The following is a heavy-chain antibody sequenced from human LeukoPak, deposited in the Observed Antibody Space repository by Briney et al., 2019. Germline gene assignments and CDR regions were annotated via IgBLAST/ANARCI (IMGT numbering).Heavy chain of an antibody. CDR1: GFTFSNYG. CDR2: ISYDGSNK. V-gene: IGHV3-30*18. CDR3: AKDSSLAAADY. D-gene: IGHD6-13*01. J-gene: IGHJ4*02. Sequence: GSSRRLSCAASGFTFSNYGMHWVRQAPGKGLEWVAVISYDGSNKYYADSVKGRFTISRDNSKNTLYLQMNSLRAEDTAVYYCAKDSSLAAADYWGQGTLVTVSS.